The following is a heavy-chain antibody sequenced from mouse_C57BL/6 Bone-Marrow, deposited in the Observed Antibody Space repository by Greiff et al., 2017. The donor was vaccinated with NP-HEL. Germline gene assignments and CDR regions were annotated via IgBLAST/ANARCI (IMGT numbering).Heavy chain of an antibody. D-gene: IGHD1-1*01. V-gene: IGHV5-6*01. CDR3: ARHGVYYCSSNFDY. CDR1: GFTFSSYG. J-gene: IGHJ2*01. Sequence: EVQRVESGGDLVKPGGSLKLSCAASGFTFSSYGMSWVRQTPDKRLEWVATISSGGSYTYSPDSVKGRFTISRYNAKNTLYLQMSSLKSEATSMYYCARHGVYYCSSNFDYWGQGTTLTVSS. CDR2: ISSGGSYT.